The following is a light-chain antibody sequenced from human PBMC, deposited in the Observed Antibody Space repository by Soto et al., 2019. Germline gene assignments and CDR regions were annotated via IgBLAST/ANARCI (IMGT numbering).Light chain of an antibody. CDR2: YDD. Sequence: QSVLTQPPSVSEAPRQKVTISCSGGSSNIGRNAVNWYQQFPGKAPKLVVYYDDLSPSGVSNRFSGSRSGTSASLAISGLQSEDEADYYCATWDDSLNGWVFGGGTKLTVL. CDR1: SSNIGRNA. J-gene: IGLJ3*02. CDR3: ATWDDSLNGWV. V-gene: IGLV1-36*01.